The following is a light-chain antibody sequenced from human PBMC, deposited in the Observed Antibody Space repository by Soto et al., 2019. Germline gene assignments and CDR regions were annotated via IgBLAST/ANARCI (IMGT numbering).Light chain of an antibody. CDR2: DVN. V-gene: IGLV2-11*01. CDR1: SSDVGGYNY. Sequence: SALTQPRSVSGSPGQSVTISCTGTSSDVGGYNYVSWYQQHPGKAPKLMIFDVNKRPSGVPDRISGSKFGNTASLTISGLQTEDEADYYCCSYAGSYPLVFGSGTKLTVL. J-gene: IGLJ1*01. CDR3: CSYAGSYPLV.